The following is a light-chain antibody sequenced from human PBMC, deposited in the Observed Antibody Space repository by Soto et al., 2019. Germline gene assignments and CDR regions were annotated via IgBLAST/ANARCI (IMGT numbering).Light chain of an antibody. CDR1: QGIRTD. J-gene: IGKJ1*01. CDR2: GAS. Sequence: DIQMTQSPSSLSASVGDRVTITCRASQGIRTDLGWYQQKPGKAPKRLIFGASSLSSGVPSRFSGSGSGTVFTLTISSLQPEDVATYYCLQHNSYPWTFGQGTRVEIK. CDR3: LQHNSYPWT. V-gene: IGKV1-17*01.